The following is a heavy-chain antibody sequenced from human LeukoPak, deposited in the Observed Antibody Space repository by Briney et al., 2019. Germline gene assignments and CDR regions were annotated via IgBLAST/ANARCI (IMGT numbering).Heavy chain of an antibody. V-gene: IGHV3-7*01. CDR3: AMQFTYGDYRPAGDY. J-gene: IGHJ4*02. Sequence: GGSLRLSCTASGFTFTNYWMSWVRQAPGQGLEWVADIKQDGSETHYIDSVKDRFTISRDNAKKSLYLQMNSLRAEDTAVYFCAMQFTYGDYRPAGDYWGQGTLVTVSS. D-gene: IGHD2-2*01. CDR2: IKQDGSET. CDR1: GFTFTNYW.